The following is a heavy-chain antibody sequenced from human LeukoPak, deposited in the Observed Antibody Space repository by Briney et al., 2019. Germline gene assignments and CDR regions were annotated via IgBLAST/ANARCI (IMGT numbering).Heavy chain of an antibody. CDR2: ISITGSPI. Sequence: GGSLRLSCAASGFTFNNYEMNWVRRTPGKGLEWVSYISITGSPIYYADSVKGRFTISRDNPKNTLYLQMNSLRAEDTAVYFCAKRGVVIRVILVGSHKEAYYFDSWGQGALVTVSS. CDR1: GFTFNNYE. J-gene: IGHJ4*02. D-gene: IGHD3-22*01. V-gene: IGHV3-48*03. CDR3: AKRGVVIRVILVGSHKEAYYFDS.